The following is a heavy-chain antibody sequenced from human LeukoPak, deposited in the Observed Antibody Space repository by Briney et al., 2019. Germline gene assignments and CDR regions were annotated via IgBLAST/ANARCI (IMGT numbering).Heavy chain of an antibody. V-gene: IGHV4-59*01. Sequence: PSETLSLTCTVSGGSISNYYWSWIRKPPGMGLELIGYIYSSGSTNYNPSLKSRVTISVDTSKNQFSLKLSSVTAADTAVYYCARVRPYYYDSSGYWDFDYWGQGTLLTVSS. J-gene: IGHJ4*02. CDR2: IYSSGST. CDR1: GGSISNYY. D-gene: IGHD3-22*01. CDR3: ARVRPYYYDSSGYWDFDY.